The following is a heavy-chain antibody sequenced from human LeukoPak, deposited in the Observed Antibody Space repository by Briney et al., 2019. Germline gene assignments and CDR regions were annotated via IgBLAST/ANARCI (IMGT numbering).Heavy chain of an antibody. CDR1: GFTFSSYW. Sequence: GGSLRLSCAASGFTFSSYWMSWVRQAPGKGLEWVANIKQDGSEKHYVDSVKGRFTVSRDNAKNSLYLQMSSLRAEDTAVFYCARDSVIYGYWGQGTLVTVSS. V-gene: IGHV3-7*01. CDR2: IKQDGSEK. CDR3: ARDSVIYGY. J-gene: IGHJ4*02. D-gene: IGHD3/OR15-3a*01.